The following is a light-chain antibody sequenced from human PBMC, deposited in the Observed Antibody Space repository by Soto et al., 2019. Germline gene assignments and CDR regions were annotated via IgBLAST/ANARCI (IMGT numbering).Light chain of an antibody. CDR1: QSVSSN. CDR3: QQFSSYPLT. CDR2: DAS. Sequence: VMTQSPATLSVSPGERATLSCRASQSVSSNLAWYQQKPGQAPRLLIYDASTRATGIPDRFSGSGSGTDFTLTISRLEPEDFAVYYCQQFSSYPLTFGGGTKVDIK. J-gene: IGKJ4*01. V-gene: IGKV3D-15*01.